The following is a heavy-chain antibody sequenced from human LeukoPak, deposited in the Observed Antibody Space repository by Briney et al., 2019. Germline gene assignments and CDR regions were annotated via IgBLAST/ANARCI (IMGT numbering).Heavy chain of an antibody. CDR1: GFTFTTYG. CDR3: AREGSNYDAFDI. D-gene: IGHD4-11*01. J-gene: IGHJ3*02. V-gene: IGHV3-20*04. CDR2: INWNGGST. Sequence: GGSLRLSCSASGFTFTTYGMSWVRQAPGKGLEWVSGINWNGGSTGYADSVKGRFTISRDNAKNSLYLQMNSLRAEDTALYYCAREGSNYDAFDIWGQGTMVTVSS.